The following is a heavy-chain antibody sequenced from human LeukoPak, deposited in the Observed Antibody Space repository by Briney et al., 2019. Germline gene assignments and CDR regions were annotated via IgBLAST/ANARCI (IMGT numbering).Heavy chain of an antibody. CDR2: ISGSGGDT. D-gene: IGHD4/OR15-4a*01. V-gene: IGHV3-23*01. Sequence: QAGGSLRLSCAASGFTFSSYAMNWVRQAPGKGLEWVSISGSGGDTYYADSVKGRFTISRDNSKNTLYLQMNSLRAEDTAVYYCAKARGATYGTYYFDYWGQGTLVTVSS. CDR3: AKARGATYGTYYFDY. CDR1: GFTFSSYA. J-gene: IGHJ4*02.